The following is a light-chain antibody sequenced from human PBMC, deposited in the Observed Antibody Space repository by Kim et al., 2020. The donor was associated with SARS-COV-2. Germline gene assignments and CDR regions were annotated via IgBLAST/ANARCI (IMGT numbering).Light chain of an antibody. CDR1: QSVSSSY. Sequence: CPGERATLSCRASQSVSSSYLAWYQQKPGQAPRLLIYGAASRATGITDRFSGSGSGTDFTLTISRLEPEDFAVYYCQQYGSSPYTFGQGTKLEI. CDR3: QQYGSSPYT. J-gene: IGKJ2*01. V-gene: IGKV3-20*01. CDR2: GAA.